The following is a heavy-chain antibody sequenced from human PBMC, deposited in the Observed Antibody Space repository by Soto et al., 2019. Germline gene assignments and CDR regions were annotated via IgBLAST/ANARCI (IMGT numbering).Heavy chain of an antibody. Sequence: EVQLVESGGGLVQPGRSLRLSCAASGFTFDDYAMHWVRQAPGKGLEWVSGSSWNSGSIGYADSVKGRFTISRDNAKNSLYLQMNSLRAEDTALYYCAKARITFGGVIGDFDLWGRGTLVTVSS. J-gene: IGHJ2*01. CDR3: AKARITFGGVIGDFDL. D-gene: IGHD3-16*02. CDR2: SSWNSGSI. CDR1: GFTFDDYA. V-gene: IGHV3-9*01.